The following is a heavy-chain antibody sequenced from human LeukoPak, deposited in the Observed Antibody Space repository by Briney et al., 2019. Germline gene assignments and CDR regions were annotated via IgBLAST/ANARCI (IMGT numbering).Heavy chain of an antibody. CDR1: GLTFDTYT. D-gene: IGHD6-19*01. CDR2: ISSSSRHI. CDR3: ARDMGSSGSYVFEI. Sequence: GGSLRLSCAASGLTFDTYTMNWVRQAPGKGLEWVSSISSSSRHIYYADSVKGRFTISRANAHNSLYLQMDGLRPDDTAVYYCARDMGSSGSYVFEIWGQGTVVTVFS. V-gene: IGHV3-21*01. J-gene: IGHJ3*02.